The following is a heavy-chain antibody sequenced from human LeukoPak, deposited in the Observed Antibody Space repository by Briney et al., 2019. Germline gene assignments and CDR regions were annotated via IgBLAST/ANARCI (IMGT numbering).Heavy chain of an antibody. D-gene: IGHD6-13*01. Sequence: SETLSVTCTVSGGSISSYYWGWIRQPLGKGLEWIGYIYYSGSTNYNPSLKSRVTISLDTSKNQFSLNLSSVTAADTAVYYCARLKYGSSWYSGYAFDIWGQGTMVTVSS. J-gene: IGHJ3*02. CDR2: IYYSGST. CDR3: ARLKYGSSWYSGYAFDI. V-gene: IGHV4-59*01. CDR1: GGSISSYY.